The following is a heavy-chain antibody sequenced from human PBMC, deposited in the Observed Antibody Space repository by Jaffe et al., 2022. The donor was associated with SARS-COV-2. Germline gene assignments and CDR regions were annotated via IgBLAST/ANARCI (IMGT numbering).Heavy chain of an antibody. CDR3: ARWADSYYYYGMDV. CDR1: GGSISSGGYY. CDR2: IYYSGST. Sequence: QVQLQESGPGLVKPSQTLSLTCTVSGGSISSGGYYWSWIRQHPGKGLEWIGYIYYSGSTYYNPSLKSRVTISVDTSKNQFSLKLSSVTAADTAVYYCARWADSYYYYGMDVWGQGTTVTVSS. V-gene: IGHV4-31*03. J-gene: IGHJ6*02.